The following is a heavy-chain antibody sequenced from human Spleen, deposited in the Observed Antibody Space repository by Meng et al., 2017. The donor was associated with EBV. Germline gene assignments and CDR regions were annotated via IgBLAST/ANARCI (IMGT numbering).Heavy chain of an antibody. D-gene: IGHD5-24*01. CDR1: GDSITYSNW. CDR2: IYHSGGT. V-gene: IGHV4-4*02. CDR3: ARIDGYSNFDY. J-gene: IGHJ4*02. Sequence: QVPLQESGPGLVKPSGTLSLTCAVSGDSITYSNWWSWVRQPPGKGLEWIGEIYHSGGTNYNPSLKSRVAISVDKSKNQFSLKLTSVTAADTAVYYCARIDGYSNFDYWGQGTLVTVSS.